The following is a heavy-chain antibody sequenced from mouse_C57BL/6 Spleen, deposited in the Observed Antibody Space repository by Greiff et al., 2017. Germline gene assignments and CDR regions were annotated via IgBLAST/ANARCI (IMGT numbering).Heavy chain of an antibody. J-gene: IGHJ2*01. D-gene: IGHD1-1*01. CDR3: ARNSDYYGSYFDY. Sequence: VKLMESGPGLVAPSQSLSITCTVSGFSLTSYAISWVRQPPGKGLEWLGVIWTGGGTNDNSALESRLSISKDNSKSQVFLKMNSLQTDDTARYYCARNSDYYGSYFDYWGQGTTLTVSS. V-gene: IGHV2-9-1*01. CDR2: IWTGGGT. CDR1: GFSLTSYA.